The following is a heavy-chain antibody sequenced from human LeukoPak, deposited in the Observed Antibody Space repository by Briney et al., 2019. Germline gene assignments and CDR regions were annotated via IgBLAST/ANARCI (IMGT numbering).Heavy chain of an antibody. V-gene: IGHV4-39*01. D-gene: IGHD5-18*01. J-gene: IGHJ5*02. Sequence: SETLSLTCTVSGGSISSSSYYWGWIRQPPGKGLEWIGSTYYSGSTYYNPSLKSRVTISVDTSKNQFSLKLSSVTAADTAVYYCARHLTAMVLDWFDPWGQGTLVTVSS. CDR2: TYYSGST. CDR3: ARHLTAMVLDWFDP. CDR1: GGSISSSSYY.